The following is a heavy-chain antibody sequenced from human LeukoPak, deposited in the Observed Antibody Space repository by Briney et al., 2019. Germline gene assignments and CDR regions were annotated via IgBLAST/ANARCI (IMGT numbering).Heavy chain of an antibody. CDR2: IYYSGNT. Sequence: SETLSLTCTVSGGSISSSSYYWGWIRQPPGKGLEWIGSIYYSGNTYYNPSLKSRVTISVDTSKNQFSLKLSSVTAADTAVYYCARVNRDRSSGWYVGWYFDLWGRGTLVTVSS. D-gene: IGHD6-19*01. CDR3: ARVNRDRSSGWYVGWYFDL. V-gene: IGHV4-39*07. J-gene: IGHJ2*01. CDR1: GGSISSSSYY.